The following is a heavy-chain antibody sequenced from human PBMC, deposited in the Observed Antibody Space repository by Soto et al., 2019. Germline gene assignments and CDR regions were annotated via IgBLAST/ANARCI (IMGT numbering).Heavy chain of an antibody. V-gene: IGHV4-39*01. CDR3: ARTDGSGWFYFDY. CDR1: GGSISSSSYY. D-gene: IGHD6-19*01. J-gene: IGHJ4*02. CDR2: FYYSRST. Sequence: SETLSLTCSVSGGSISSSSYYWGWIRQPPGKGLEWIGSFYYSRSTYYNPSLKSRVTISVDTSKNQFSLKLSSVTAADTAVYYCARTDGSGWFYFDYWGQGTLVTVSS.